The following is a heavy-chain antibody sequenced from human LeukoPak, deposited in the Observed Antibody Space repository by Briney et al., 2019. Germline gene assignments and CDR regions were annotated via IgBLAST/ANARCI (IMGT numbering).Heavy chain of an antibody. CDR3: ARAGWIITSGIDY. CDR2: VYHTGST. CDR1: GYSISRDYM. V-gene: IGHV4-38-2*01. Sequence: GTLCLSCAASGYSISRDYMCALIQHPPGERLEWIGTVYHTGSTYYNPSLDSRVTISVDTSKNEFSLNLKSVTAADTAVYYCARAGWIITSGIDYWGQGALVTGSS. D-gene: IGHD3-10*01. J-gene: IGHJ4*02.